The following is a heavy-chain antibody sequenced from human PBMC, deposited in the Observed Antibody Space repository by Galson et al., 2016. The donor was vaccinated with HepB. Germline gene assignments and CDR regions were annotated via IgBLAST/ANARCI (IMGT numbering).Heavy chain of an antibody. J-gene: IGHJ2*01. CDR2: ISGYNGNT. CDR3: ARDLVGIVNYFGL. V-gene: IGHV1-18*01. Sequence: SVKVSCKASGYTFTSFGISWVRRAPGQGLEWMGWISGYNGNTNYAHKFQGRVTMTTDTSTSTAYMELRSLRSDDTAVYYCARDLVGIVNYFGLWGRGTLVTVSS. CDR1: GYTFTSFG. D-gene: IGHD2-21*01.